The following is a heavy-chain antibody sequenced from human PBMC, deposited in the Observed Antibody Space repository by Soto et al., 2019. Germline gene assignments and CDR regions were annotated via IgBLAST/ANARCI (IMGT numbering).Heavy chain of an antibody. J-gene: IGHJ6*02. V-gene: IGHV3-7*05. CDR3: ARDLWLVGYYYYGMDV. CDR1: VLSFSSYW. CDR2: IKQDGSEK. Sequence: GGSLGLSRAASVLSFSSYWMSWVRKATGKGLEWVANIKQDGSEKYYVDSVKGRFTISRDNAKNSLYLQMNSLRAEDTAVYYCARDLWLVGYYYYGMDVSGQGTTVTVSS. D-gene: IGHD6-19*01.